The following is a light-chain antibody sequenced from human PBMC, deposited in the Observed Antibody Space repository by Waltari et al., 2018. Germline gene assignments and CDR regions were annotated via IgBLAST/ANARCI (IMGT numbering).Light chain of an antibody. CDR1: QNIGSS. Sequence: DIQMTQSPSSLSASVGDRVTITCRASQNIGSSLNWYQRKPGKAPNLLIYAASSLQSGVPSRFSGSGSESGTDFTLTISSLHPEDFAIYYCHQSYSTPTFGPGTKVDIK. CDR3: HQSYSTPT. J-gene: IGKJ3*01. CDR2: AAS. V-gene: IGKV1-39*01.